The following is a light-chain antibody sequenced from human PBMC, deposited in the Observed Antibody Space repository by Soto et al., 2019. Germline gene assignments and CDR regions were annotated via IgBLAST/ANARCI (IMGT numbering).Light chain of an antibody. J-gene: IGKJ4*01. CDR2: GAS. Sequence: EIVLTQSPGTLSLSPGERATLSCRASQSVSSNYLVWYQQKPGQAPRLLIYGASIRATGIPDRFSGSGSGTDFTLTISRLEPEDFAVYYCQQYGSSPLLTFGGGTKVDI. V-gene: IGKV3-20*01. CDR3: QQYGSSPLLT. CDR1: QSVSSNY.